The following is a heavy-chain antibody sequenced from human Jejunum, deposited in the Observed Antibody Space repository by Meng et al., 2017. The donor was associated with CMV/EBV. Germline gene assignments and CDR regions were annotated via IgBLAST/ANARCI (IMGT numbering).Heavy chain of an antibody. D-gene: IGHD3-3*01. CDR3: AVGYDSRKVAY. J-gene: IGHJ4*02. CDR1: GLTASISP. CDR2: ICTGDTT. V-gene: IGHV3-53*01. Sequence: SWVVSGLTASISPMNWVRQAPGKGLEWVSVICTGDTTHYADFVKGRFTISRGDSKNILYLQMNSLRAEDTALYYCAVGYDSRKVAYWGQGTLVPSPQ.